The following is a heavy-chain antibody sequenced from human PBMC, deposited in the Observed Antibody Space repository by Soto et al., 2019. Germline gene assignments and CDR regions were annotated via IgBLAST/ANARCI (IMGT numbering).Heavy chain of an antibody. D-gene: IGHD1-1*01. CDR2: IYYSGST. J-gene: IGHJ5*02. V-gene: IGHV4-31*03. Sequence: QVQLQESGPRLVKPSQTLSLSCTVSGDSIRSGGYYWNWIRQHPGKGLEWIGYIYYSGSTDYNPSLKSRVTISVDSSKNEFSLKLSSVTAADTAVYYCARANWNPRKGFNPWGQGTLVTVSS. CDR1: GDSIRSGGYY. CDR3: ARANWNPRKGFNP.